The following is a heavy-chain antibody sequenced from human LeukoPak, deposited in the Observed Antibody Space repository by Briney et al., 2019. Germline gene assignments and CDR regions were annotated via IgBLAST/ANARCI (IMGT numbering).Heavy chain of an antibody. CDR1: GFTFSSYS. J-gene: IGHJ4*02. CDR3: AKSLGGDYGSGSYYVVFDS. D-gene: IGHD3-10*01. CDR2: ISSSGSTI. V-gene: IGHV3-48*04. Sequence: GGSLRLSCAASGFTFSSYSMNWVRQAPGKGLEWVSYISSSGSTIYYADSVKGRFTISRDNAKNTLWLQMNSLRVDDTALYYCAKSLGGDYGSGSYYVVFDSWGQGTLVTVSS.